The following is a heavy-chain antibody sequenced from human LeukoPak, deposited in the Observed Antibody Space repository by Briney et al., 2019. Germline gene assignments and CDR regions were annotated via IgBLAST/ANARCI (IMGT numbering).Heavy chain of an antibody. CDR3: ARPDSSGGFDY. J-gene: IGHJ4*02. D-gene: IGHD3-22*01. V-gene: IGHV1-69*05. Sequence: GASVKVSCKASGGTFSSYAISWVRQAPGQGLERMGGIIPIFGTANYAQKFQGRVTITTDESTSTAYMELSSLRSEDTAVYYCARPDSSGGFDYWGQGTLVTVSS. CDR1: GGTFSSYA. CDR2: IIPIFGTA.